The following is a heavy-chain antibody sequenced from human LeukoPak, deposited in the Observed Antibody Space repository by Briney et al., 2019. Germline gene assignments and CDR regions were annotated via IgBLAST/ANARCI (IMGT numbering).Heavy chain of an antibody. Sequence: PGGSLRLSCAASGFTFSSYGMHWVRQAPGKGLEWVAVISYDGSNKYYADSVKGRFTISRDNPKNTLYLQMNSLRAEDTAVYYCAKDTRYCSSTSCYTGYYYYYGMDVWGQGTTVTVSS. CDR1: GFTFSSYG. CDR3: AKDTRYCSSTSCYTGYYYYYGMDV. J-gene: IGHJ6*02. CDR2: ISYDGSNK. V-gene: IGHV3-30*18. D-gene: IGHD2-2*02.